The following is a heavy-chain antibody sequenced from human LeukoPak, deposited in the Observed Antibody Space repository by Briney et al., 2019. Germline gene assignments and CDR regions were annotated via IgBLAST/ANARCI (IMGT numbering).Heavy chain of an antibody. V-gene: IGHV3-23*01. CDR2: ISGSGGST. CDR3: AKESWFQPLLYAIAGTYFDY. CDR1: RFTFSSYS. Sequence: PGGSLRLSCAASRFTFSSYSMNWVRQAPGKGLEWVSAISGSGGSTYYADSVKGRFTISRDNSKNTLYLQMNSLRAEDTAVYYCAKESWFQPLLYAIAGTYFDYWGQGTLVTVSS. J-gene: IGHJ4*02. D-gene: IGHD2-2*02.